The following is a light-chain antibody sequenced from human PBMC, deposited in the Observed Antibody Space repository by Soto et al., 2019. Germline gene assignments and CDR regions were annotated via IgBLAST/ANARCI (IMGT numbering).Light chain of an antibody. CDR1: SSNIGSNT. J-gene: IGLJ1*01. CDR2: SNN. CDR3: AAWDDSLNGLYV. Sequence: QSVLTQPPSASGTPGQRVTISWSGSSSNIGSNTVNWYQQLPGTAPKLLICSNNQRPSGVPDRFSGSKSGTSASLAISGLQSEDEADYYCAAWDDSLNGLYVFGTGTKVT. V-gene: IGLV1-44*01.